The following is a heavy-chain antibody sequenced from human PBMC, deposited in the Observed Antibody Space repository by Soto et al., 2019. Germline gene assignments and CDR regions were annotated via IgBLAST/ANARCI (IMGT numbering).Heavy chain of an antibody. D-gene: IGHD4-17*01. CDR2: IYPHDSDT. CDR3: ARPTDYHYGMQV. Sequence: PXEFLKISFKGSGYNFHIYWIAWVRQIPGEGLEWMGFIYPHDSDTRYSPSFRGQVTISADKSINTAYLQWTSLKASDTAIYFCARPTDYHYGMQVWGQGTTVTVSS. J-gene: IGHJ6*02. CDR1: GYNFHIYW. V-gene: IGHV5-51*01.